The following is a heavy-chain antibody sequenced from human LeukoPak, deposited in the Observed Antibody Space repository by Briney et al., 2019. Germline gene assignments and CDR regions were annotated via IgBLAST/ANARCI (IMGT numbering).Heavy chain of an antibody. D-gene: IGHD3-9*01. J-gene: IGHJ4*02. V-gene: IGHV4-4*02. CDR1: GGSISSSNW. CDR2: IYHSGST. CDR3: ARDYGSYDILTGYYSPFDY. Sequence: PSETLSLTCAVSGGSISSSNWWSWVRQPPGKGLEWIGEIYHSGSTNYNPSLKSRVTISVDKSKNQFSLKLSSVTAADTAVYYCARDYGSYDILTGYYSPFDYWGQGTLVTVSS.